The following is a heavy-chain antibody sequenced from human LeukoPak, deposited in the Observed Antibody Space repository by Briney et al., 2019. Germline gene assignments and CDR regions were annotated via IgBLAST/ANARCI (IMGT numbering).Heavy chain of an antibody. Sequence: GGSLRLSCAASGFTFSRYGMHWVRQAPGKGLVWVAVISYDGSNKYYADSVKGRFTISRDNSKNTLYLQMNSLRAEDTAVYYCAKDGDSSGWYYFDYWGQGTLVTVSS. D-gene: IGHD6-19*01. CDR3: AKDGDSSGWYYFDY. CDR1: GFTFSRYG. J-gene: IGHJ4*02. CDR2: ISYDGSNK. V-gene: IGHV3-30*18.